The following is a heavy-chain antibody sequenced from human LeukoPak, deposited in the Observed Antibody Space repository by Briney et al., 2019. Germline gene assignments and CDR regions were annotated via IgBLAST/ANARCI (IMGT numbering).Heavy chain of an antibody. D-gene: IGHD3-10*01. CDR3: ARDHLWFGELNY. V-gene: IGHV3-30*03. J-gene: IGHJ4*02. CDR2: ISYDGSNK. Sequence: GGSLRLSCAASGFTFNNYWMTWVRQAPGKGLEWVAVISYDGSNKYYADSVKGRFTISRDNSKNTLYLQMNSLRAEDTAVYYCARDHLWFGELNYWGQGTLVTVSS. CDR1: GFTFNNYW.